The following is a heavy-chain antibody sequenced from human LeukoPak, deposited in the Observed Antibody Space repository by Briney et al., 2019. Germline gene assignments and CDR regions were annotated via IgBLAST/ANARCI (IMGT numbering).Heavy chain of an antibody. CDR2: ISYDGSNK. D-gene: IGHD6-13*01. J-gene: IGHJ4*02. Sequence: GGSLRLSCAASGFTFSSYAMHWVRQAPGKGLEWVAVISYDGSNKYYADSVKGRFTISRDNSKNTLYLQMNSLRAEDTAVYYCVRESLAAAGAIDYWGQGTLVTVSS. CDR1: GFTFSSYA. CDR3: VRESLAAAGAIDY. V-gene: IGHV3-30-3*01.